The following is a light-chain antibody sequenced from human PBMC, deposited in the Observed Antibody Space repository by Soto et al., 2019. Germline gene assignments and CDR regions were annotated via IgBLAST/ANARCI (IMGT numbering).Light chain of an antibody. CDR1: QSISSW. J-gene: IGKJ1*01. Sequence: DIQMTHSPSTLSASVRDKVTITFRASQSISSWLAWYQQKPGKAPKLLIYDASSLESGVPSRFSGSGSGTEFTLTISSLQPDDFATYYCQQYNSYSWTFGQGTKV. CDR3: QQYNSYSWT. CDR2: DAS. V-gene: IGKV1-5*01.